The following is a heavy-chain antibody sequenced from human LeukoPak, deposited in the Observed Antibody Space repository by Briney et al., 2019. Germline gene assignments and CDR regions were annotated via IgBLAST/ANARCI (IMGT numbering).Heavy chain of an antibody. CDR3: ARRSTKDDY. D-gene: IGHD1-1*01. V-gene: IGHV3-48*03. Sequence: PGGSLRLSCAASGFTFSSYEMNWVRQAPGKGLEWVSYISSSGSTIYYAGSVKGRFTISRDNAKNSLYLQMNSLRAEDTAVYYCARRSTKDDYWGQGTLVTVSS. CDR2: ISSSGSTI. J-gene: IGHJ4*02. CDR1: GFTFSSYE.